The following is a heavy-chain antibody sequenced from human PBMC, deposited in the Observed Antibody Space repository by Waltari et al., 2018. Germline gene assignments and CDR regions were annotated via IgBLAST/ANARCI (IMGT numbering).Heavy chain of an antibody. CDR1: GFTFSSYW. D-gene: IGHD3-10*01. V-gene: IGHV3-74*01. Sequence: EVQLVESGGDLVQPGGSLRLSCAASGFTFSSYWMHWVRQVPGKGLVWVSRINTDGRTTDYADSVKGRFTISRDNAKNTRYLQMNSLRGEDTAVYYCARDSGGADALWGQGILVTVSS. J-gene: IGHJ4*02. CDR3: ARDSGGADAL. CDR2: INTDGRTT.